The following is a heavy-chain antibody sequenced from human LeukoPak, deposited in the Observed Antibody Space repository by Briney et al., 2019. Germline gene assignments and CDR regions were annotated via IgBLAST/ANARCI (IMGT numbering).Heavy chain of an antibody. CDR2: ISSSGSYI. J-gene: IGHJ3*01. Sequence: GGSLRLSCAASGFTFSSYSMNWVRQAPGKGLEWVSSISSSGSYIYYADSVKGRFTIARDNTKNSLRLQMNSLRVEDTAVYYCARALLLPIVTTLNEHAFDLWGQGTMVTVSS. CDR1: GFTFSSYS. V-gene: IGHV3-21*01. CDR3: ARALLLPIVTTLNEHAFDL. D-gene: IGHD3-16*02.